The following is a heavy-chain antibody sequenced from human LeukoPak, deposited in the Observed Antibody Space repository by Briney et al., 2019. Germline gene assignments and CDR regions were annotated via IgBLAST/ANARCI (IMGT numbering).Heavy chain of an antibody. CDR1: AFSFSSYD. CDR3: AKHDSSSYY. Sequence: PGGSLRLSCAASAFSFSSYDMSWVRQAPGKGLEWVSTISGSGDSTNYADSVKGRFTISRDNSKNTLYLQMNSLRAEDTAVYYCAKHDSSSYYWGQGTLVTVSS. D-gene: IGHD3-22*01. J-gene: IGHJ4*02. CDR2: ISGSGDST. V-gene: IGHV3-23*01.